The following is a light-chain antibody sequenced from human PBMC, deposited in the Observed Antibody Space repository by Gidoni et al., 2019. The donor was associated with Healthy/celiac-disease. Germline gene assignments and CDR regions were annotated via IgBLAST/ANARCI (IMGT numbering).Light chain of an antibody. CDR1: QSVSSSY. CDR3: KQDGSSPGT. J-gene: IGKJ1*01. Sequence: IVFPPSPGTLSLSPGERATLSCRGSQSVSSSYLAWYQQNPGQAPRLLIYGGSSRATGIPDRVSGSGSGTDFTLNISRLEAEDFAVYYCKQDGSSPGTFGQGTKVEIK. V-gene: IGKV3-20*01. CDR2: GGS.